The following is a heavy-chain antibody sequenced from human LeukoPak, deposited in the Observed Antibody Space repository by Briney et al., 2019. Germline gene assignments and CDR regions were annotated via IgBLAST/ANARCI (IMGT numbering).Heavy chain of an antibody. D-gene: IGHD3-10*01. CDR1: GGSISSYY. CDR2: IYSRESI. CDR3: ARVDRDYYGMDV. V-gene: IGHV4-4*07. J-gene: IGHJ6*02. Sequence: SETLSLTCTVSGGSISSYYWSWIRQPAGKGLEWIGRIYSRESIFYNPSLKSRVTVSVDTSKSQFSLKVRSVTAADTAVYYCARVDRDYYGMDVWGQGTTVTVSS.